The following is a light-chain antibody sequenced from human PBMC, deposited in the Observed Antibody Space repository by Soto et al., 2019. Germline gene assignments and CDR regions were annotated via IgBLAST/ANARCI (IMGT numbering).Light chain of an antibody. J-gene: IGLJ3*02. CDR1: SSNIESNY. CDR2: RND. Sequence: QSVLTQPLSASGTPGQRVTISCSGSSSNIESNYVYWYQQLPGSAPKLLIYRNDQRPSGVPDRFSGSKSGTSASLAISGLRSEDEADYYCAAWDDSLSALVFGGGTKVTVL. V-gene: IGLV1-47*01. CDR3: AAWDDSLSALV.